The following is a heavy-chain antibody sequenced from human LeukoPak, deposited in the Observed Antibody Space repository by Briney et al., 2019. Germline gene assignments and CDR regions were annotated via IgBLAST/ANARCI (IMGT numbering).Heavy chain of an antibody. Sequence: GGSLRLSCAASGFTFSSYWMSWVRQVPGEGLEWVANIKQDGSEKYYVDSVKGRFTISRDNAKNSLFLQMNSLRAEDTAVYYCAGDAGDSNSQGTTATRPFQYCGQGTLVAVSS. CDR3: AGDAGDSNSQGTTATRPFQY. J-gene: IGHJ1*01. D-gene: IGHD2-21*01. V-gene: IGHV3-7*01. CDR2: IKQDGSEK. CDR1: GFTFSSYW.